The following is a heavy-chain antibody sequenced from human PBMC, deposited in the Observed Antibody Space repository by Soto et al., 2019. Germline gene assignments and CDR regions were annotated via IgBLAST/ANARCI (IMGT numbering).Heavy chain of an antibody. CDR3: ARDDLSRSSGHPHMGNWFDP. CDR1: GYTFTSYG. J-gene: IGHJ5*02. Sequence: QVQLVQSGAEVKKPGASVKVSCKASGYTFTSYGISWVRQAPGQGLEWMGWISAYNGNTNYAQKLQGRVTMTTDTSTSTAYMELRSLRSDDAAVDYCARDDLSRSSGHPHMGNWFDPWGQGTVVTVSS. D-gene: IGHD6-13*01. V-gene: IGHV1-18*04. CDR2: ISAYNGNT.